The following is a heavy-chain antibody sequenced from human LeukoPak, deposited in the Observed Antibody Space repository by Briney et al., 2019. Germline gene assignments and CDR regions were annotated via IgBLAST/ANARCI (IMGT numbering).Heavy chain of an antibody. CDR2: ISSSGSTI. D-gene: IGHD3-22*01. V-gene: IGHV3-48*03. CDR3: ARDLGAYYDSSDNWFDP. J-gene: IGHJ5*02. CDR1: GFTFSSYE. Sequence: GGSLRLSCAASGFTFSSYEMNWVRQAPGKGLEWVSYISSSGSTIYYADSVKGRFTISRDNAKNSLYLQMNSLRAEDTAVYYCARDLGAYYDSSDNWFDPWGQGTLVTVSS.